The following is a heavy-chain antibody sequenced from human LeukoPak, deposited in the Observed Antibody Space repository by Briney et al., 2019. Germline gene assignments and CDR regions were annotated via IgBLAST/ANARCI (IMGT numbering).Heavy chain of an antibody. CDR1: GYSISSGYY. D-gene: IGHD5-18*01. CDR3: ARRGSYGSFDY. CDR2: IYHSGST. Sequence: SETLSLTCAVSGYSISSGYYWGWIRQPPGKGLEWIGSIYHSGSTYYNPSLKSRVTISVDTSKNQFSPKLSSVTAADTAVYYCARRGSYGSFDYWGQGTLVTVSS. J-gene: IGHJ4*02. V-gene: IGHV4-38-2*01.